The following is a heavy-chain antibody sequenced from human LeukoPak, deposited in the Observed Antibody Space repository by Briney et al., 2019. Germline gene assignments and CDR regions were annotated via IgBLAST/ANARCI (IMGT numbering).Heavy chain of an antibody. D-gene: IGHD3-22*01. V-gene: IGHV4-39*07. J-gene: IGHJ4*02. CDR1: GGSISSSSYY. Sequence: SQTLSLTCTVSGGSISSSSYYWGWIRQPPGKGLEWIGSIYYSGSTYYNPSLKSRVTISVDTSKNQFSLKLSSVTAADTAVYYCARDWDSSGYSWGQGTLVTVSS. CDR2: IYYSGST. CDR3: ARDWDSSGYS.